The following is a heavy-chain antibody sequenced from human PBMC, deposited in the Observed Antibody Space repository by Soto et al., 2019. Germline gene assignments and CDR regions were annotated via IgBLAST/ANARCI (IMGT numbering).Heavy chain of an antibody. J-gene: IGHJ4*02. V-gene: IGHV3-48*02. D-gene: IGHD3-22*01. CDR2: ISSSSSTI. Sequence: GGSLRLSCAASGFTFSSYSMNWVRQAPGKGLEWVSYISSSSSTIYYADSVKGRFTISRDNAKNSLYLQMNSLRDEDTAVYYCARDDDSSGYYYNVYYFDYWGQGTLVTVSS. CDR1: GFTFSSYS. CDR3: ARDDDSSGYYYNVYYFDY.